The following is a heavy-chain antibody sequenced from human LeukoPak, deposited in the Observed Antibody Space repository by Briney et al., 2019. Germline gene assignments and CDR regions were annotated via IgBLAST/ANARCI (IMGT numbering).Heavy chain of an antibody. CDR3: ARVDGSGSYGLYGMDV. V-gene: IGHV3-21*04. Sequence: GGSLRLSCAVSGFTVSSNYMGWVRQAPGKGLEWVSSISSSSSYIYYADSVKGRFTISRDNSKNTLYLQMNSLRAEDTAVYYCARVDGSGSYGLYGMDVWGQGTTVTVSS. J-gene: IGHJ6*02. CDR2: ISSSSSYI. CDR1: GFTVSSNY. D-gene: IGHD3-10*01.